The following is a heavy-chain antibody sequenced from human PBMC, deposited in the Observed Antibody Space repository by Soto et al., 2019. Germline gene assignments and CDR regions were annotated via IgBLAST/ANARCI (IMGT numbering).Heavy chain of an antibody. CDR2: IYSGGNT. Sequence: EVQLVETVGGLIQPGGSLILSCAVSEFTVSSNYMTWVRQAQGKGVEWVYTIYSGGNTNHADSVKGRFTISRDNSKNTLYIQMNSLRAEDTAVYYCARRYSTSPEAFDIWGQGTMVPVSS. CDR3: ARRYSTSPEAFDI. D-gene: IGHD6-13*01. J-gene: IGHJ3*02. V-gene: IGHV3-53*02. CDR1: EFTVSSNY.